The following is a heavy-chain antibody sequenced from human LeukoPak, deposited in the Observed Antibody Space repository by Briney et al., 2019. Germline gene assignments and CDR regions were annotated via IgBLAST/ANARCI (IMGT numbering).Heavy chain of an antibody. Sequence: SETLSLTCTVSGGSISSYYWSWIRQPAGKGLEWIGRIYTSGSTNYNPSLKSRVTTSVDTSKNQFSLKLSSVTAADTAVYYCARGRRYGSGSYYMNYWGQGTLVTVSS. V-gene: IGHV4-4*07. D-gene: IGHD3-10*01. CDR2: IYTSGST. CDR3: ARGRRYGSGSYYMNY. J-gene: IGHJ4*02. CDR1: GGSISSYY.